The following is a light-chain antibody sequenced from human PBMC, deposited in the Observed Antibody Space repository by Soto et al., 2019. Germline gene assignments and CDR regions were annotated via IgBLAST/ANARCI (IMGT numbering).Light chain of an antibody. CDR2: DAS. V-gene: IGKV1-5*01. J-gene: IGKJ1*01. CDR1: QSISSW. CDR3: QQYNSYSET. Sequence: DIQMTQSPSTLSASVGDRVTITCLASQSISSWLAWYQQKPGKAPKLLIYDASSLESGVPSRFSGSGSGTEFTLTISSLQPDDFATYYCQQYNSYSETFGHGTKVEIK.